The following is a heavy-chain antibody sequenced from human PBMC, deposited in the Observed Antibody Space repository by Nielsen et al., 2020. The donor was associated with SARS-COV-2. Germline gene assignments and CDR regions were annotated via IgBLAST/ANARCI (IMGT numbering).Heavy chain of an antibody. Sequence: WVRQAPGQGLEWMGIINPSGGSTSYAQKFQGRVTLTRDMSTSTVYMELSSLRSEDTAVYCCARLVNYGDTPFDCWGQGTLVTVSS. V-gene: IGHV1-46*01. CDR2: INPSGGST. CDR3: ARLVNYGDTPFDC. J-gene: IGHJ4*02. D-gene: IGHD5-24*01.